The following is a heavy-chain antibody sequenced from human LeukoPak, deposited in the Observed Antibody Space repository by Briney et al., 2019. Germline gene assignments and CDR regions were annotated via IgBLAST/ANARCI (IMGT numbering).Heavy chain of an antibody. V-gene: IGHV4-59*01. CDR1: GGSISSYY. CDR2: IYYSGST. D-gene: IGHD1-1*01. CDR3: ARVGTGTTRRSYYYYGMDV. J-gene: IGHJ6*02. Sequence: SETLSLTCTVSGGSISSYYWSWIRQPPGKGLEWIGYIYYSGSTNYNPSLKSRVTISVDTSKNQFSLKLGSVTAADTAVYYCARVGTGTTRRSYYYYGMDVWGQGTTVTVSS.